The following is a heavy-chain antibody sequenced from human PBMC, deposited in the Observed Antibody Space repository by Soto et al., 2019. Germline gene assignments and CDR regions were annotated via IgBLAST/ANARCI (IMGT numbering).Heavy chain of an antibody. CDR1: GVSVSSGWFY. J-gene: IGHJ4*02. CDR3: ARGATLTQYDY. V-gene: IGHV4-61*01. Sequence: QVQLQESGPGLVKPSETPSLTCSVSGVSVSSGWFYWAWIRQPPGKGLEWIGFGSNSGTTNYKPSLKSRVTTSVDTSRSQISLKVNSLTAADTAVYYCARGATLTQYDYWGQGTQVTVSS. CDR2: GSNSGTT. D-gene: IGHD3-16*01.